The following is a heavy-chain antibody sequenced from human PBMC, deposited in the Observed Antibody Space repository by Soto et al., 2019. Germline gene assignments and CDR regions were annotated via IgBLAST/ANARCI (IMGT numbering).Heavy chain of an antibody. D-gene: IGHD2-2*02. V-gene: IGHV4-31*03. CDR1: GGSISSGGYY. Sequence: NPSETLSLTCTVSGGSISSGGYYWSWIRQHPGKGLEWIGYIYYSGSTYYNPSLKSRVTISVDTSKNQFALKLSSVTAADTAVYYCARDCSSTSCYKENYYYGMDVWGQGTTVTVSS. CDR2: IYYSGST. J-gene: IGHJ6*02. CDR3: ARDCSSTSCYKENYYYGMDV.